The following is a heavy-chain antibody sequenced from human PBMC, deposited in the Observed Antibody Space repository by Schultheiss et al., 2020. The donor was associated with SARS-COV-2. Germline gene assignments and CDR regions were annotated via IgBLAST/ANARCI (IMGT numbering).Heavy chain of an antibody. V-gene: IGHV4-39*01. Sequence: SQTLSLTCTVSGGSISSSSYYWGWIRQPPGKGLEWIGSIYYSGSTYYNPSLKSRVTISVDTSKNQFSLKLSSVTAADTAVYYCARGLESDDAFDIWGQGTMVTVSS. CDR3: ARGLESDDAFDI. J-gene: IGHJ3*02. CDR2: IYYSGST. CDR1: GGSISSSSYY.